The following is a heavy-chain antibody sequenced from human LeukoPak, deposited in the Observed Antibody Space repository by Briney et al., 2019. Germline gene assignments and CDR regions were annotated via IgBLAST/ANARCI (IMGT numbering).Heavy chain of an antibody. D-gene: IGHD1-26*01. J-gene: IGHJ5*02. CDR3: AKGAKRVVGATTHWIDP. CDR2: ISYDGSNK. V-gene: IGHV3-30*18. Sequence: RGSLRLSCAASGFTFSSYGMHWVRQAPGKGLEWVAVISYDGSNKKYADSVKGRFTISRDNSKNTLYLQMNSLRAEDTAVYYCAKGAKRVVGATTHWIDPWGQGTLVTVSS. CDR1: GFTFSSYG.